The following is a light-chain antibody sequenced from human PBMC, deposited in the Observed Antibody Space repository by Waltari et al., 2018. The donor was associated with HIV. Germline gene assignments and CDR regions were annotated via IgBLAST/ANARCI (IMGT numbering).Light chain of an antibody. CDR1: QSISRSY. CDR2: GAS. J-gene: IGKJ1*01. CDR3: QQYVNSPPT. V-gene: IGKV3-20*01. Sequence: IVLTQSPGTLSLSPGDRATLSCRASQSISRSYLGWYQQQPGQAPMRLIYGASNRATGIPDRFSGSGAGTDFTLTISRLEPEDFAVYYCQQYVNSPPTFGQGTKVEI.